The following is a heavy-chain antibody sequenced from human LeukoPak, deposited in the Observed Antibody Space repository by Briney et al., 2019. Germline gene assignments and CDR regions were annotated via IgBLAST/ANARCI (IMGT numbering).Heavy chain of an antibody. CDR3: ATQIISSSWYYFDC. CDR1: GGSFSGYY. V-gene: IGHV4-34*01. CDR2: INHSGST. Sequence: PSETLSLTCAAYGGSFSGYYWSWIRQPPGKGLEWIGEINHSGSTNYNPSLKSRVTISVDTSKNQFSLKLSSVTAADTAVYYCATQIISSSWYYFDCWGQGTLVTVSS. D-gene: IGHD6-13*01. J-gene: IGHJ4*02.